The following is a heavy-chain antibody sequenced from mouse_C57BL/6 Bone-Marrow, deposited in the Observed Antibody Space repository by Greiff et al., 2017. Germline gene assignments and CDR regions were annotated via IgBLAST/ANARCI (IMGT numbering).Heavy chain of an antibody. CDR3: TRFTVLAPYAMDY. J-gene: IGHJ4*01. V-gene: IGHV1-5*01. CDR1: GYSFTSYW. D-gene: IGHD1-1*01. Sequence: VQLQQSGTVLARPGASVKMSCKTSGYSFTSYWMHWVKQRPGQGLEWIGAIYPGNSDTSYNQKFKGKAKLTAVTSASTAYMELSSLTNEDSAVYYYTRFTVLAPYAMDYWCQGTSVTVSS. CDR2: IYPGNSDT.